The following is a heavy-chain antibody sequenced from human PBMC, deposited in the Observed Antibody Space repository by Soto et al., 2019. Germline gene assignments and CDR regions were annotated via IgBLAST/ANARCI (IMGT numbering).Heavy chain of an antibody. CDR3: ARELNTESSAYYAFAF. Sequence: QVQMVQAGPEVKMPGASVKVSCKTSGYTFTAYGLARLRQAPGQRPAWMGWVSTDDDRTNYARKFQGRVTMTTYRSTTTTSMELRSLGTDDTAVYYCARELNTESSAYYAFAFGGQGTLVTVSS. J-gene: IGHJ4*02. CDR1: GYTFTAYG. D-gene: IGHD3-22*01. V-gene: IGHV1-18*01. CDR2: VSTDDDRT.